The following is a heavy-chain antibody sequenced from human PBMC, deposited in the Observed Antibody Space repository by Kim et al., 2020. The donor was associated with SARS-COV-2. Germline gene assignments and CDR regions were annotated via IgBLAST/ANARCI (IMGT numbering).Heavy chain of an antibody. D-gene: IGHD6-13*01. CDR2: IIPIFGTA. V-gene: IGHV1-69*13. CDR1: GGTFSSYA. CDR3: AGGIAAAGTGYYYYGMDV. Sequence: SVKVSCKASGGTFSSYAISWVRQAPGQGLEWMGGIIPIFGTANYAQKFQGRVTITADESTSTAYMELSSLRSEDTAVYYCAGGIAAAGTGYYYYGMDVWGQGTTVTVSS. J-gene: IGHJ6*02.